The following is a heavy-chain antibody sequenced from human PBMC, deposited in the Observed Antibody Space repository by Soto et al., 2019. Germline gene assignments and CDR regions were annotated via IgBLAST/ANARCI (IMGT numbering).Heavy chain of an antibody. CDR1: GFTFSSYD. V-gene: IGHV3-13*05. Sequence: GGSLRLSCAASGFTFSSYDMHWVRQATGKGLEWVSAIGTAGDPYYPGSVKGRFTISRENAKNSLYLQMNSLRAGDTAVYYCARALGYGYGDYADYGMDVWGQGTTVTVSS. D-gene: IGHD4-17*01. CDR2: IGTAGDP. CDR3: ARALGYGYGDYADYGMDV. J-gene: IGHJ6*02.